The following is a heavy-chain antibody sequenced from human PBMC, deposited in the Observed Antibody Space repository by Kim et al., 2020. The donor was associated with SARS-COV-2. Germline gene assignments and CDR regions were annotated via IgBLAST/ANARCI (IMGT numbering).Heavy chain of an antibody. D-gene: IGHD3-3*01. Sequence: ADSVKGRFTISRDNAKTTLYLQMNSLRAEDTAVYYCARGDFWSGIEGFDPWGQGTLVTVSS. V-gene: IGHV3-74*01. CDR3: ARGDFWSGIEGFDP. J-gene: IGHJ5*02.